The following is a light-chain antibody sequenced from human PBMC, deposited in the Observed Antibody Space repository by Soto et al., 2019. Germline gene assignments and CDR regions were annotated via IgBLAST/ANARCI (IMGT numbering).Light chain of an antibody. CDR3: QQYNNWRT. CDR2: GAL. J-gene: IGKJ1*01. Sequence: EIVMTQSPATLSVSPGERATLSCRASQNIRSNLAWYQQKPGQAPRLPIYGALTRATGIPARFSGSGSGTDFTLTISGLQSEDFAVYYCQQYNNWRTFGQGTKVDIK. CDR1: QNIRSN. V-gene: IGKV3-15*01.